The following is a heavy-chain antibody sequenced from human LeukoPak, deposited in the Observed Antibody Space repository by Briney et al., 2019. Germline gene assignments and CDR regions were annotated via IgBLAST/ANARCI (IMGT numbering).Heavy chain of an antibody. CDR2: ISYDGSNK. D-gene: IGHD4-17*01. CDR3: ARARSAGLRLYYFNS. J-gene: IGHJ4*02. CDR1: GFTFSSYP. V-gene: IGHV3-30-3*01. Sequence: GGSLRLSCADSGFTFSSYPMHWVRQAPGKGLEWVAVISYDGSNKYYADSVKGRFTISRDNSKNTLYLQMNSLRAEDTAVYYCARARSAGLRLYYFNSWGQGTLVTVSS.